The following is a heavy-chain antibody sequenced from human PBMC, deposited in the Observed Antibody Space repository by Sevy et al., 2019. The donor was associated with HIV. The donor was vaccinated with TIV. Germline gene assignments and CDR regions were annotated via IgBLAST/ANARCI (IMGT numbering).Heavy chain of an antibody. CDR2: INEDGTEK. Sequence: GGSLRLSCAASGFTFSTYWMSWFRQAPGKGLEWVANINEDGTEKFYVDSVKGGFTMSGDNAKNSLYLQMKSLRAEDAAVYYCARDNATVSRRGLRYYYYGTDVWGQGTTVTVSS. D-gene: IGHD2-2*01. V-gene: IGHV3-7*01. CDR1: GFTFSTYW. J-gene: IGHJ6*02. CDR3: ARDNATVSRRGLRYYYYGTDV.